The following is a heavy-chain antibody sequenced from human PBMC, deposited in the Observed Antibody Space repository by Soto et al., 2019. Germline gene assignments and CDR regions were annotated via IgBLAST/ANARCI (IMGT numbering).Heavy chain of an antibody. CDR1: GYTFTGYY. D-gene: IGHD6-6*01. J-gene: IGHJ6*02. CDR2: INPNSGGT. V-gene: IGHV1-2*04. CDR3: ATQGWASIAARPFYYYGMDV. Sequence: QVQLVQSGAEVKKPGASVKVSCKASGYTFTGYYMHWVRQAPGQGLEWMGWINPNSGGTNYAQKFQGWVTMTRDTSISTAYMELSRLRSDDTAVYYCATQGWASIAARPFYYYGMDVWGQGTTVTASS.